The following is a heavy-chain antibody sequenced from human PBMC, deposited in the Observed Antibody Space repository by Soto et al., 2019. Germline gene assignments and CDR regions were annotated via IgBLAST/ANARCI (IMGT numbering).Heavy chain of an antibody. V-gene: IGHV6-1*01. J-gene: IGHJ6*01. CDR2: TYYRSKWYN. D-gene: IGHD6-13*01. CDR3: ARGSIAAAGQHYYSYGMDV. CDR1: GDSVSSNSAA. Sequence: PSQTLSLTCVISGDSVSSNSAAWNWIRQSPSRGLEWLGRTYYRSKWYNDYAVSVKSRITINPDTSKNQFSLQLNSVTPEDTAVYYCARGSIAAAGQHYYSYGMDVWGQGTTVTVSS.